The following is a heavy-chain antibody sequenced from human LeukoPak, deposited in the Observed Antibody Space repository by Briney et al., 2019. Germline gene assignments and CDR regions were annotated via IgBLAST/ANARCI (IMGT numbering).Heavy chain of an antibody. Sequence: VGSLRLSCAASGFTFSSYWMHWVRQAPGKGLVWVSRINSDGSSTSYADSVKGRFTISRDNAKNTLYLQMNSLRAEDTAVYYCARCGTPMIANYYFDYWGQGTLVTVSS. CDR3: ARCGTPMIANYYFDY. J-gene: IGHJ4*02. CDR2: INSDGSST. V-gene: IGHV3-74*01. CDR1: GFTFSSYW. D-gene: IGHD3-22*01.